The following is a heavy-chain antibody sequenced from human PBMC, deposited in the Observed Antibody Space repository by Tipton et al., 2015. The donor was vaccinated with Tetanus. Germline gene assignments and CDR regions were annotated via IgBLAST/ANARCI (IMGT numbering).Heavy chain of an antibody. V-gene: IGHV3-33*01. J-gene: IGHJ5*02. CDR3: AREADCSGGSCFPGDFAP. Sequence: SLRLSCAASGFIFSSYGIHWVRQAPGKGLEWLAVSWYDGTDKYYADSVKGRFTISRDNSKNPLYLQMNSLRAEDTALYYCAREADCSGGSCFPGDFAPWAQGTQVPFSS. D-gene: IGHD2-15*01. CDR1: GFIFSSYG. CDR2: SWYDGTDK.